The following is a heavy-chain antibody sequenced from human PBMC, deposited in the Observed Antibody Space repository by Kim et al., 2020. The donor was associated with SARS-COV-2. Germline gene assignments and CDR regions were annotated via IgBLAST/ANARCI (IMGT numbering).Heavy chain of an antibody. D-gene: IGHD3-22*01. CDR3: ARKNYYDSSGETYYFDY. V-gene: IGHV4-39*01. J-gene: IGHJ4*02. Sequence: LKGRVTISVDTSKNQFSLKLSSVTAADTAVYYCARKNYYDSSGETYYFDYWGQGTLVTVSS.